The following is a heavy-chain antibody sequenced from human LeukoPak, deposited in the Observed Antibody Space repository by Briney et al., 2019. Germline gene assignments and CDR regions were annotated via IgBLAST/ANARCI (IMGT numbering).Heavy chain of an antibody. CDR3: AKEKSSSGFFDY. V-gene: IGHV3-23*01. CDR2: IGGSGGRT. Sequence: PGGSLRLSCAASGFTFSTYAMSWVRQAPGKGLEWVSAIGGSGGRTYYADSVKGRFTISRDNSKNTLYLQMNSLRAEDTSAYYCAKEKSSSGFFDYWGQGTLVTVSS. D-gene: IGHD3-22*01. J-gene: IGHJ4*02. CDR1: GFTFSTYA.